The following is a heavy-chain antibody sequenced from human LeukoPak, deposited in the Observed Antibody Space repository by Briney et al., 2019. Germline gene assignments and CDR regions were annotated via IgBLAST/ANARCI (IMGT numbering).Heavy chain of an antibody. CDR1: GGTFINYA. J-gene: IGHJ6*04. D-gene: IGHD5-18*01. Sequence: ASVNVSFKASGGTFINYAISWVRQAPGQGREWMGGIITIFGTANYAQKFQGRVTITADKSTSTAYMELSSLRSEDTAVYYCARSPVRGYSYQNYYGMDVWGKGTTVTVSS. V-gene: IGHV1-69*06. CDR2: IITIFGTA. CDR3: ARSPVRGYSYQNYYGMDV.